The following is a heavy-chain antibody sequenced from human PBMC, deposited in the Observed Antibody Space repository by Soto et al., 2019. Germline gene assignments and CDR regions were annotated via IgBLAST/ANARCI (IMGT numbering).Heavy chain of an antibody. Sequence: PGESLKISCKGSGYSFTSYWIGWVRQMPGKGLESMGIIYPGDSDTRYSPSFQGQVTISADKSISTAYLQWSSLKASDTAMYYCARTAAAGKYYYGMAVWGQGTTVTVSS. V-gene: IGHV5-51*01. D-gene: IGHD6-13*01. J-gene: IGHJ6*02. CDR2: IYPGDSDT. CDR1: GYSFTSYW. CDR3: ARTAAAGKYYYGMAV.